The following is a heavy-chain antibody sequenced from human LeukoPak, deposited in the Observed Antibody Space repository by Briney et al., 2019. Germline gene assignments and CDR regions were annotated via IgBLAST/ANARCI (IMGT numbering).Heavy chain of an antibody. CDR2: IYTSRST. CDR1: GGSISSYY. CDR3: ASSSPSYTFGGVIF. J-gene: IGHJ4*02. V-gene: IGHV4-4*07. D-gene: IGHD3-16*01. Sequence: PSETLSLTCTVSGGSISSYYWSWIRQPAGKGLEWIGRIYTSRSTNYNPSLKSRVTMSVDTSKNQFSLKLSSVTAADTAVYYCASSSPSYTFGGVIFWGQGTLVTVSS.